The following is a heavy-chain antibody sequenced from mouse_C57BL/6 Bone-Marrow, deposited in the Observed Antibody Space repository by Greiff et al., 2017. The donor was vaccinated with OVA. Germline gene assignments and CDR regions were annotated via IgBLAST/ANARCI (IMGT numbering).Heavy chain of an antibody. J-gene: IGHJ4*01. CDR3: ASPRQLRLWAMDY. CDR1: GFNIKDYY. CDR2: IDPEDGET. D-gene: IGHD3-2*02. V-gene: IGHV14-2*01. Sequence: DVKLQESGAELVKPGASVKLSCTASGFNIKDYYMHWVKQRTEQGLEWIGRIDPEDGETKYAPRFQGKATITADTSSNTAYLQLSSLTSEDTAVYYCASPRQLRLWAMDYWGQGTSVTVSS.